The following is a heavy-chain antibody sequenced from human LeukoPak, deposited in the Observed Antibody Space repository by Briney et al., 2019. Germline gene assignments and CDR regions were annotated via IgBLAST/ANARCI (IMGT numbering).Heavy chain of an antibody. V-gene: IGHV1-2*02. CDR3: ARSATLRYYYGSGSSAYYYMDV. Sequence: ASVKVSCKASGYTFTGYYIHWVRQAPGQGLEWMGWINPDSGGTNYAQKFQGRVTMTRDTSISTAYMELSRLRSDDTAVYYRARSATLRYYYGSGSSAYYYMDVWGKGTTVTISS. CDR1: GYTFTGYY. J-gene: IGHJ6*03. D-gene: IGHD3-10*01. CDR2: INPDSGGT.